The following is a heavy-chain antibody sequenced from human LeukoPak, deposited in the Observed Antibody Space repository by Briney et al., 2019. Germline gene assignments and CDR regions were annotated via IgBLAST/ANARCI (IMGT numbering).Heavy chain of an antibody. J-gene: IGHJ4*02. V-gene: IGHV3-48*01. D-gene: IGHD3-3*01. Sequence: GGSLRLSCVASGFTFSSYAMNWVRQAPGKGLEWVAYISSNGSTTYYADSMKGRFTISRDNAKNLLYLQMDNLRAEDTAVYYCARDGFCDFWGQGTLVTVSS. CDR3: ARDGFCDF. CDR2: ISSNGSTT. CDR1: GFTFSSYA.